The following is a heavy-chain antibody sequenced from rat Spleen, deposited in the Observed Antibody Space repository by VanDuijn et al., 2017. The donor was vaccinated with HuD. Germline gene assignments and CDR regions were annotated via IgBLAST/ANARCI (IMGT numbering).Heavy chain of an antibody. Sequence: EVQLVESDGGLVQPGRSLKLSCAASGFTFSDYYMAWVRQAPKKGLEWVASISYEGTTNYYGDSVKGRFTISRDNAKSTLYLQMNSLRSEDTATYYCARPHNYRYVMDVWGQGASVTVSS. CDR2: ISYEGTTN. CDR1: GFTFSDYY. J-gene: IGHJ4*01. V-gene: IGHV5-22*01. CDR3: ARPHNYRYVMDV. D-gene: IGHD1-10*01.